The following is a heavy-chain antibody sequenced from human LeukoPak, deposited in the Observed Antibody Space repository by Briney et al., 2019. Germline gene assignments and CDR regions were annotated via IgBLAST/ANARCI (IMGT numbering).Heavy chain of an antibody. Sequence: PGGSLRLSCAPSGVTFYVFAMYWVRQAPGKGLEWVSLISADGGGTYYADSVKGRFTISRDNSKNSLYLQMISLRTEDSALYYCATSEIRYTSGPYHPDCWGQGTLVTVSS. D-gene: IGHD6-19*01. V-gene: IGHV3-43*02. CDR3: ATSEIRYTSGPYHPDC. CDR1: GVTFYVFA. J-gene: IGHJ4*02. CDR2: ISADGGGT.